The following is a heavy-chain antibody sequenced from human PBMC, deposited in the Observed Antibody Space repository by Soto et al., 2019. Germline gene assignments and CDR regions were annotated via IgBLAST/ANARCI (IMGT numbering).Heavy chain of an antibody. CDR1: GFTFSSYW. CDR2: IKQDGSEK. D-gene: IGHD1-26*01. CDR3: ARGIGSHPNYWYFDL. Sequence: GGSLRLSCAASGFTFSSYWMSWVRQAPGKGLEWVANIKQDGSEKYYVDSVKGRFTISRDNAKNSLYLQMNSLRAEDTAVYYCARGIGSHPNYWYFDLWGRGTLVTVSS. V-gene: IGHV3-7*01. J-gene: IGHJ2*01.